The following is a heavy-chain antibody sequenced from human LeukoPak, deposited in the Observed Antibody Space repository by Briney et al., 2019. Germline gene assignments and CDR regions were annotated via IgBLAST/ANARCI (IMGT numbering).Heavy chain of an antibody. J-gene: IGHJ4*02. CDR2: IKQDGSEK. CDR3: ASDFRSGF. CDR1: GFTFSCYW. Sequence: GGSLRLSCAASGFTFSCYWMNWVRQAPGKGLEWVANIKQDGSEKYYVDSVKGRFTISRDNAKNSLYLQMNSLRAEDTAVYYCASDFRSGFWGRGTLVTVSS. V-gene: IGHV3-7*01. D-gene: IGHD3-3*01.